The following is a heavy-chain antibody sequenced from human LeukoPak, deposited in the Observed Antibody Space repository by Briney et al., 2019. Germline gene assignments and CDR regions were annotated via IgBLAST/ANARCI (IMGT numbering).Heavy chain of an antibody. D-gene: IGHD6-19*01. CDR3: ARLGGSGWAVDH. CDR2: IDPNSGDT. V-gene: IGHV1-2*02. Sequence: ASVKVSCKASGYNFIDHYLHWVRQAPGQGLEWMGWIDPNSGDTNYEQKFQGRVRMSRDASISTAYMELNRLRSDDTAVYYCARLGGSGWAVDHWGQGTLVTVSS. J-gene: IGHJ4*02. CDR1: GYNFIDHY.